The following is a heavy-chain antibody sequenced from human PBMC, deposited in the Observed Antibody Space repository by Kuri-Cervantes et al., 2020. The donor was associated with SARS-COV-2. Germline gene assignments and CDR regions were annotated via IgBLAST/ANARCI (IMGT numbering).Heavy chain of an antibody. J-gene: IGHJ4*02. CDR3: ARDRDWGCRAFDY. V-gene: IGHV6-1*01. Sequence: GESVSSNSAAWYSIRQSPSGGLEWLGRTYYRSTCYNNYAVSVKSRIPINPDTSKNQFSLQLNSVTPEDTAVYYCARDRDWGCRAFDYWGQGTLVTVSS. CDR2: TYYRSTCYN. D-gene: IGHD7-27*01. CDR1: GESVSSNSAA.